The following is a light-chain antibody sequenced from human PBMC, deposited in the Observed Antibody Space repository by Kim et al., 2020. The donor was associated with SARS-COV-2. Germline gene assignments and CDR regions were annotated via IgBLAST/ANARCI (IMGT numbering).Light chain of an antibody. CDR1: QSLNNN. V-gene: IGKV3-15*01. Sequence: EIAMTQSPATVSVSPGERATLSCRANQSLNNNLAWYQQKPGQAPRLLMYGASSRATGIQARFTGSGSGTELTLTISSLQSEDSAVYYCQQYNDWPLAFGGGTKVDIK. CDR2: GAS. J-gene: IGKJ4*01. CDR3: QQYNDWPLA.